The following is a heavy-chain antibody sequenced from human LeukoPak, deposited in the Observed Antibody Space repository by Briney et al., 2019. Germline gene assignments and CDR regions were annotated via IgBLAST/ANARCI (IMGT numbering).Heavy chain of an antibody. CDR3: ASVGSYEY. D-gene: IGHD1-26*01. CDR1: GGSISSGDYY. CDR2: IYYSGST. V-gene: IGHV4-30-4*08. Sequence: PSEXXSLTCTVSGGSISSGDYYWRWIRQPPGKGLEWIGYIYYSGSTYYNPSLKSRVTISVDTSKNQFSLKLSSVTAADTAVYYCASVGSYEYWGQGTLVTVSS. J-gene: IGHJ4*02.